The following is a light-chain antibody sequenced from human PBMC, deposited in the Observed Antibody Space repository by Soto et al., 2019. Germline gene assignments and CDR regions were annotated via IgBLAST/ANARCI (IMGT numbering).Light chain of an antibody. V-gene: IGKV3-11*01. J-gene: IGKJ4*01. CDR2: DVS. CDR1: QSVSSF. Sequence: EIVLTQSPATLSLSPGERATLSCRASQSVSSFLAWYQQKPGQAPRLLIYDVSSRATGIPTRFSGSGSGTEFTLNISSLEPEDFAVCYCQQRINWPLTFGGGTKVEIK. CDR3: QQRINWPLT.